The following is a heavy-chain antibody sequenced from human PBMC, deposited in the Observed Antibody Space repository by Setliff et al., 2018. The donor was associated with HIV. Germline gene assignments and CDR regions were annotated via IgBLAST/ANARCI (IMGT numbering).Heavy chain of an antibody. CDR1: GYSLAGYP. D-gene: IGHD1-1*01. CDR2: INPNSGDT. J-gene: IGHJ4*02. Sequence: ASVKVSCKTSGYSLAGYPLHWVRQAPGQGLEWMGWINPNSGDTNYAQKFQGRVTMTRDTSLQTAYMELSRLRSDDTAVYYCALANIVSTARWNHWGRGTLVTVSS. V-gene: IGHV1-2*02. CDR3: ALANIVSTARWNH.